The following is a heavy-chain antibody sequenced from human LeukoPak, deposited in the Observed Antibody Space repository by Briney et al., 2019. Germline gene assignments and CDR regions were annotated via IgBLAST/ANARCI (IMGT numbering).Heavy chain of an antibody. CDR3: ARGYSSSSGRPDY. CDR1: GGSISIYY. V-gene: IGHV4-59*08. D-gene: IGHD6-6*01. Sequence: SETLSLTCTVSGGSISIYYWSWIRQPPANLLECIVYTYYSGSTNYNPSLKNRVTISVDTPKKQFSLKLSSVTAADTDVYYCARGYSSSSGRPDYWGQGTLVTVSS. CDR2: TYYSGST. J-gene: IGHJ4*02.